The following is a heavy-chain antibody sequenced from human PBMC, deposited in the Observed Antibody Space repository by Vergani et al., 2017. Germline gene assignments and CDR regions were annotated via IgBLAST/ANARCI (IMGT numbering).Heavy chain of an antibody. V-gene: IGHV4-59*01. Sequence: QVQLQESGPGLVKPSETLSLTCTVSGGSISSYYWSWIRQPPGKGLEWIGYIYYSGSTNYNPSLKSRVTISVDTSKNQFSLKLSSVTAADTAVYYCARDRLGYSNSWYLLDYWGQGTLVTVSS. CDR2: IYYSGST. CDR3: ARDRLGYSNSWYLLDY. CDR1: GGSISSYY. D-gene: IGHD6-13*01. J-gene: IGHJ4*02.